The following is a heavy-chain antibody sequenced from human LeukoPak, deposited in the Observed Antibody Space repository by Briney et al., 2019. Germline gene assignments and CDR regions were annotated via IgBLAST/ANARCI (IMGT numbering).Heavy chain of an antibody. D-gene: IGHD4-23*01. Sequence: SVKVSCKASGGTFSSYAISWVRQAPGQGLEWMGGIIPIFGTANYAQKFQGRVTITADESTSTAYMELSSLRSEDTAVYYCARSYGGNSGFDYWGQGTLVTVSS. J-gene: IGHJ4*02. CDR1: GGTFSSYA. V-gene: IGHV1-69*13. CDR3: ARSYGGNSGFDY. CDR2: IIPIFGTA.